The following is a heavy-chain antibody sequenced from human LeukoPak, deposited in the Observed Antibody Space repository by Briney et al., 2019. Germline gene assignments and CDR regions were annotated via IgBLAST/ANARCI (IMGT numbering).Heavy chain of an antibody. V-gene: IGHV3-11*01. J-gene: IGHJ5*02. CDR3: ASLEMATIRYSWFDP. CDR2: ISSSGSTI. Sequence: GGSLRLSCAASGFTFSDYYMSWIRQAPGKGLEWVSYISSSGSTIYYADSVKGRFTISRDNSKNTLYLQMNSLRAEDTAVYYCASLEMATIRYSWFDPWGQGTLVTVSS. CDR1: GFTFSDYY. D-gene: IGHD5-24*01.